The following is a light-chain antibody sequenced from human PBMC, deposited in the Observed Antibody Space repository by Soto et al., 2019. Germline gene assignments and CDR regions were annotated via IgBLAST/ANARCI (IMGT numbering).Light chain of an antibody. V-gene: IGKV1-39*01. CDR2: AAS. J-gene: IGKJ4*01. CDR3: QQSYSTPRT. Sequence: IQMTQSASSLSSSLVDRVTITCRASQSISSYLNWYQQKPGKAPKLLIYAASSLQSGVPSRFSGSGSGTDFTLTISSLQPEDFATYYCQQSYSTPRTFGGGTKVDIK. CDR1: QSISSY.